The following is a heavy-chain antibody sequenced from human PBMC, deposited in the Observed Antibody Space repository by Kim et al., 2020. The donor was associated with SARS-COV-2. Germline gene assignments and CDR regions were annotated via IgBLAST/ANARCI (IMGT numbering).Heavy chain of an antibody. Sequence: SETLSLTCTVSGGSISSSSYYWGWIRQPPGKGLEWIGSIYYSGSTYYNPSLKSRVTISVDTSKNQFSLKLGSVTAADTAVYYCARGNPMIVVVTPGYFDLWGRGTLVTVSS. CDR1: GGSISSSSYY. V-gene: IGHV4-39*01. J-gene: IGHJ2*01. D-gene: IGHD3-22*01. CDR3: ARGNPMIVVVTPGYFDL. CDR2: IYYSGST.